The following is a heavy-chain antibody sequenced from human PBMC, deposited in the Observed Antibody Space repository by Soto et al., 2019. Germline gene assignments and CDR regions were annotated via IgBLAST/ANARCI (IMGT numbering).Heavy chain of an antibody. J-gene: IGHJ4*02. CDR1: GFTFSRYG. V-gene: IGHV3-30*18. CDR2: VSSDGSNK. D-gene: IGHD4-17*01. CDR3: AKSATVTTAKYYFDH. Sequence: PGGSLRLSCAASGFTFSRYGMHWVRQAPGKGLEWVAIVSSDGSNKYYADSVKGRFTVSRDNSKNTLYLQMSSLRGEDTAVYYCAKSATVTTAKYYFDHWGQGAPVTVYS.